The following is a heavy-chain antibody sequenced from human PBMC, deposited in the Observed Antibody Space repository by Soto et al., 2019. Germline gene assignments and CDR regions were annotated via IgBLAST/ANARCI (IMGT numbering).Heavy chain of an antibody. Sequence: PGGSLRLSCAASGFTFSSYSVNWVRQAPGKGLEWVSSISSSSSYIYYADSVKGRFTISRDNAKNSLYLQMNSLRAEDTAVYYCARDRLRVWGSFDYWGQGPLVTVSS. CDR2: ISSSSSYI. J-gene: IGHJ4*02. D-gene: IGHD3-16*01. V-gene: IGHV3-21*01. CDR3: ARDRLRVWGSFDY. CDR1: GFTFSSYS.